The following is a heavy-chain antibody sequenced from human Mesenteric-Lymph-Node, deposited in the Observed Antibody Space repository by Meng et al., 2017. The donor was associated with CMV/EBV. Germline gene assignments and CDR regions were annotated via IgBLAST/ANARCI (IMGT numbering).Heavy chain of an antibody. CDR1: GFTFSNYW. D-gene: IGHD3-22*01. CDR3: ARLDSSGYYYYYGMDV. J-gene: IGHJ6*02. CDR2: ISSSGSTI. V-gene: IGHV3-11*04. Sequence: GESLKISCAASGFTFSNYWMHWVRQAPGKGLEWVSYISSSGSTIYYADSVKGRFTISRDNAKNSLYLQMNSLRAEDTAVYYCARLDSSGYYYYYGMDVWGQGTTVTVSS.